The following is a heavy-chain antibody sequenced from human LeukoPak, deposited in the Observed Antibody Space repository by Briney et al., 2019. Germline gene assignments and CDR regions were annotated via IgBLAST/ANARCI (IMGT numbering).Heavy chain of an antibody. Sequence: PGGSLRLSCAASGLTFSSYAMSWVRQAPGKGLEWVSAISGSGGSTYYADSVKGRFTISRDNSKNTLYLQMNSLRAEDTAVYYCAKDTFWSGSSWFDPWGQGTLVTVSS. J-gene: IGHJ5*02. CDR2: ISGSGGST. CDR3: AKDTFWSGSSWFDP. D-gene: IGHD3-3*01. V-gene: IGHV3-23*01. CDR1: GLTFSSYA.